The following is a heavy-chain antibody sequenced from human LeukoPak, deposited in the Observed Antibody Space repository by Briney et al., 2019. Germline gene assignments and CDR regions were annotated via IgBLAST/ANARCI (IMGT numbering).Heavy chain of an antibody. CDR1: GYTFTSYD. CDR2: MNPNSGNT. D-gene: IGHD5-12*01. CDR3: ARVEYNSGYSHIY. V-gene: IGHV1-8*01. Sequence: PRASVKVSCTASGYTFTSYDINWVRQATGQGLEWMGWMNPNSGNTGYAQKFQGRVTMTRHTLISTAYMELSSLRSEDTAVYCCARVEYNSGYSHIYWGQGTLVTVSS. J-gene: IGHJ4*02.